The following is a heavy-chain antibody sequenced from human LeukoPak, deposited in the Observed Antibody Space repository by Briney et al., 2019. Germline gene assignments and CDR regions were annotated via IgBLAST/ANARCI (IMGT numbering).Heavy chain of an antibody. V-gene: IGHV3-9*01. CDR3: TKDRGGGYYDAFEM. CDR1: GLTFDDHA. J-gene: IGHJ3*02. D-gene: IGHD1-26*01. Sequence: PGGSLSLLYGASGLTFDDHAMQGVPQAPGKGLEWVSGLRWNSGPIAYADSVKGRFNISRDNAKNSLNLQMNSVRAEDTGLYYCTKDRGGGYYDAFEMCGQGTRV. CDR2: LRWNSGPI.